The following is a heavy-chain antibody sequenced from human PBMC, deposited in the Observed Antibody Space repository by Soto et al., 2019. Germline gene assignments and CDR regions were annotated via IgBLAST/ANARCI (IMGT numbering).Heavy chain of an antibody. Sequence: GRSLRLSCAASGFTFSSYSMNWVRQAPGKGLEWVSSISSSSSYIYYADSVKGRFTISRDNAKNSLYLQMNSLKTEDTAVYYCNYYIINALYYYYYYMDVWGKGTTVTVSS. CDR2: ISSSSSYI. CDR1: GFTFSSYS. V-gene: IGHV3-21*03. CDR3: NYYIINALYYYYYYMDV. D-gene: IGHD3-10*01. J-gene: IGHJ6*03.